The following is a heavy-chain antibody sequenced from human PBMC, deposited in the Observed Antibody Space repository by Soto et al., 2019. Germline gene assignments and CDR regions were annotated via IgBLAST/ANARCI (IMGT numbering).Heavy chain of an antibody. V-gene: IGHV3-64D*06. CDR2: ISSNGGST. Sequence: GGSLRLSCSASGFTFSSYAMHWVRQAPGKGLEYVSAISSNGGSTYYADSVKGRFTISRDNSKNTLYLQMSSLRAEDTAVYYCVKAHSSSIAPPTTFDYWGQGTLVTVSS. D-gene: IGHD6-6*01. CDR1: GFTFSSYA. CDR3: VKAHSSSIAPPTTFDY. J-gene: IGHJ4*02.